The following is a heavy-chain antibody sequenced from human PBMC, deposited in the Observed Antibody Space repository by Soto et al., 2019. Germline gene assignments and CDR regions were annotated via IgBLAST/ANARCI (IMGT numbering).Heavy chain of an antibody. CDR2: INPSGGST. D-gene: IGHD3-22*01. Sequence: GASVKVSCKASGYTFTSYYMHWVRQAPGQGLEWMGIINPSGGSTSYAQKFQGRVTMTRDTSTSTVYMELSSLRSEDTAVYYCARGGLGVTMIVVVDYYYYGMDVWGQGTTVTVSS. CDR1: GYTFTSYY. CDR3: ARGGLGVTMIVVVDYYYYGMDV. J-gene: IGHJ6*02. V-gene: IGHV1-46*03.